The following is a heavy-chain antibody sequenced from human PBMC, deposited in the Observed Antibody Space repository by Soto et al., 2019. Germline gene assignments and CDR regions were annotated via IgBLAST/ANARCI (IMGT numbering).Heavy chain of an antibody. CDR1: GFSLSTSGVG. D-gene: IGHD3-16*02. CDR3: AHRRSFGGVIVKPAFDY. V-gene: IGHV2-5*02. Sequence: QITLKESGPTLVKPTQTLTLTCTFSGFSLSTSGVGVGWIRQPPGKALEWLALIYWDDEKRYRPSLKSRLTITMDTSNNQVVLTMTNMDPVYTATYYCAHRRSFGGVIVKPAFDYWGQGTLVTVSS. J-gene: IGHJ4*02. CDR2: IYWDDEK.